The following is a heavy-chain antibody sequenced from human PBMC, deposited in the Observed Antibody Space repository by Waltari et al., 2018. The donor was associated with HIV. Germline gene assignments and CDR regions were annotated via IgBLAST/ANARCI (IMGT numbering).Heavy chain of an antibody. D-gene: IGHD3-9*01. V-gene: IGHV3-23*01. Sequence: EGPTLESGGGSVQPGGSLRLSCTASGFNFSDHVMNWVRQAPGKGLEWVSGISGIGDKKFYADSVKGRFTISRDNSKKTLSLQIDSLRAEDTAIYYCARFSRGGFDWAWLDYWGQGTLVTASS. CDR3: ARFSRGGFDWAWLDY. CDR2: ISGIGDKK. J-gene: IGHJ4*02. CDR1: GFNFSDHV.